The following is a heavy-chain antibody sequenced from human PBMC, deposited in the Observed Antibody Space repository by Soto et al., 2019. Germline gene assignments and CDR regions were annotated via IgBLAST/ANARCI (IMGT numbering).Heavy chain of an antibody. CDR3: ARHHYFDY. CDR2: INAANDYT. J-gene: IGHJ4*02. Sequence: QVQLVQSGAEVKKPGASVKVSCKASGYTFTTYAIHWVRQAPGQRLEWMGWINAANDYTKYSQKFQGRVTITRDTSASTAYMGLSSLRSEDTAVYYCARHHYFDYWGQGTLVTVSS. CDR1: GYTFTTYA. V-gene: IGHV1-3*01.